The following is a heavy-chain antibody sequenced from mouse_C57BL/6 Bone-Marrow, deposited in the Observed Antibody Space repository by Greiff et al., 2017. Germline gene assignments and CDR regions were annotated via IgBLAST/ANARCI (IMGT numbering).Heavy chain of an antibody. CDR3: ARRAKSYLYQPGFAY. D-gene: IGHD5-1-1*01. Sequence: EVQLQQSGPELVKPGASVKISCKASGYSFTGYYMNWVKQSPEKSLEWIGEINPSTGGTTYNQKFKAKATLTVDKSSSTAYMQLKSLTSEDSAVYYCARRAKSYLYQPGFAYWGQGTLVTVSA. CDR2: INPSTGGT. J-gene: IGHJ3*01. V-gene: IGHV1-42*01. CDR1: GYSFTGYY.